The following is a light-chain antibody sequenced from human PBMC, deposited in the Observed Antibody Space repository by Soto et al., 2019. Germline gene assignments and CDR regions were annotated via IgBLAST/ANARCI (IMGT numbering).Light chain of an antibody. Sequence: EIVMTQSPATLSVSPGERATLSCRASQSVSSNLAWYQQKPGQAPRLLIYGASTRATGIPARFSDSGSGTEFTLTISSLQSEDFAVYYCQQYNNWPPSWTFGQGTKVDIK. V-gene: IGKV3-15*01. CDR1: QSVSSN. CDR3: QQYNNWPPSWT. J-gene: IGKJ1*01. CDR2: GAS.